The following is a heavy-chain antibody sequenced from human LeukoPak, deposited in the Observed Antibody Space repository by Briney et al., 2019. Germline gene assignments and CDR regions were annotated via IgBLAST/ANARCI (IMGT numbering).Heavy chain of an antibody. V-gene: IGHV4-61*02. J-gene: IGHJ5*02. D-gene: IGHD3-10*02. CDR1: GGSISSGSYY. Sequence: PSETLSLTCTVSGGSISSGSYYWTWIRQPAGKGLEWIGRVYSSGSTNYNPSLKSRVTISVDTSKNQFSLNLSSVTAADTAVYYCTHSTDYYVTVGFDPWGQGTLVTVSS. CDR2: VYSSGST. CDR3: THSTDYYVTVGFDP.